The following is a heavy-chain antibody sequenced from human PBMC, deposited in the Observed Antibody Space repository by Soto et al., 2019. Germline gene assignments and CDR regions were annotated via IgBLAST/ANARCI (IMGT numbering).Heavy chain of an antibody. CDR3: ARDLEYQLPPYYYYYGMDV. Sequence: GGSLRLSCAASGFTFSSYGMHWVRQAPGKGLEWVAVIWYDGSNKYYADSVKGRFTISRDNSKNTLYLQMSSLRAEDTAVYYCARDLEYQLPPYYYYYGMDVWGQGTTVTVS. CDR2: IWYDGSNK. V-gene: IGHV3-33*01. J-gene: IGHJ6*02. CDR1: GFTFSSYG. D-gene: IGHD2-2*01.